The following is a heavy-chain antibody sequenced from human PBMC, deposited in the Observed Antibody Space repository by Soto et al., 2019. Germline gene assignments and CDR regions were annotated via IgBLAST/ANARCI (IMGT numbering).Heavy chain of an antibody. Sequence: PGGSLRLSCAASGFTFSKSGMNWVRQAPGKGLEWVSSISSSSSYIYYADSVKGRFTISRDNAKNSLHLQMNSLRAEDTAVYYCARSFRVATVTFLFAYRGQGTLVTVSS. V-gene: IGHV3-21*01. CDR3: ARSFRVATVTFLFAY. D-gene: IGHD4-17*01. CDR1: GFTFSKSG. CDR2: ISSSSSYI. J-gene: IGHJ4*02.